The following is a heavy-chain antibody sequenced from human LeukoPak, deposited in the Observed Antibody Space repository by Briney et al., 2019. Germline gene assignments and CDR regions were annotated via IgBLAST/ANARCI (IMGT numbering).Heavy chain of an antibody. J-gene: IGHJ4*02. Sequence: GGSLRLSCAATGFTIDDYAMHWVRQAPGKGLEWVSGISWNSGSIGYADSVKGRFTISRDNAKNSLYLQMNSLRAEDTALYYCAKDREFRSYGYYFDYWGQGTLVTVSS. CDR1: GFTIDDYA. CDR3: AKDREFRSYGYYFDY. CDR2: ISWNSGSI. V-gene: IGHV3-9*01. D-gene: IGHD5-18*01.